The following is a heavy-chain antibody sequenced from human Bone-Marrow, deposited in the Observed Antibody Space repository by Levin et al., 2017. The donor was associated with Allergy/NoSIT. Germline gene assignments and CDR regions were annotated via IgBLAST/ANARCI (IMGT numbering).Heavy chain of an antibody. V-gene: IGHV1-2*02. J-gene: IGHJ2*01. CDR3: AREGGTTSYWYFDL. Sequence: ASVKVSCKTSGYTFTAYYMHWVRQAPGQGLEWMGWINPNNGGTNYAQKLQGRVTMTRDSSISTVYMELSRLRADDAAVYYCAREGGTTSYWYFDLWGRGALVTVSS. CDR1: GYTFTAYY. D-gene: IGHD1-1*01. CDR2: INPNNGGT.